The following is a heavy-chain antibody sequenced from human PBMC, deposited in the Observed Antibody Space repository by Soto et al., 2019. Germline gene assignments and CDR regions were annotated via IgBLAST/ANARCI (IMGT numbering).Heavy chain of an antibody. V-gene: IGHV1-18*01. J-gene: IGHJ4*02. CDR3: ARDSTDYYGSGSYRMGFDY. CDR1: GYTFTSYG. CDR2: ISAYNGNT. D-gene: IGHD3-10*01. Sequence: QVQLVQSGAEVKKPGASVKVSCKASGYTFTSYGISWVRQAPGQGLEWMGWISAYNGNTNYAQKLQGRVTMTTDTSTSTVYMELRSLRSDDTAVYYCARDSTDYYGSGSYRMGFDYWGQGTLVTVSS.